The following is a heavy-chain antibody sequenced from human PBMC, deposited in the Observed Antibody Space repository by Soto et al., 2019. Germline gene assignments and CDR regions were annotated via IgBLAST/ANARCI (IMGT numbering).Heavy chain of an antibody. J-gene: IGHJ4*02. Sequence: QVQLQESGPGLVTPSGTLSLTCAVSGGSISSNNWWSWVRQPPGKGLEWIGEIYDDGNTHYNPSLKSRVTISVDKSKNHFALILSSLTAADTAVYYCAKLDGGGYWGQGTLVTVSS. V-gene: IGHV4-4*02. CDR3: AKLDGGGY. D-gene: IGHD1-1*01. CDR2: IYDDGNT. CDR1: GGSISSNNW.